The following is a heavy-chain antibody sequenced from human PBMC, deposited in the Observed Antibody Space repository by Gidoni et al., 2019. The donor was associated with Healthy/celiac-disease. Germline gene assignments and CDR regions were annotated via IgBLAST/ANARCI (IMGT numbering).Heavy chain of an antibody. V-gene: IGHV1-69*01. CDR3: AAVDTDMVYYYYMDV. Sequence: QVQLVQSGAEVKMPASSVKVSSKASGGTFRRYALRWVRQAPGQGLEWMGGIIPIFGTANYAQKFQGRVTITADEATSTAYMELSSLRSEDTAVYYCAAVDTDMVYYYYMDVWGKGTTVTGSS. CDR1: GGTFRRYA. D-gene: IGHD5-18*01. J-gene: IGHJ6*03. CDR2: IIPIFGTA.